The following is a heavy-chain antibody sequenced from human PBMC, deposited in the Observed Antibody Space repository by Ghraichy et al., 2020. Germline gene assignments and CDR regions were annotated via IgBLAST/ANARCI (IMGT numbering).Heavy chain of an antibody. V-gene: IGHV4-34*01. CDR1: GGSFSGHY. J-gene: IGHJ6*02. CDR2: INHSGST. D-gene: IGHD2-8*01. CDR3: ARLVLMVYASNYGMDV. Sequence: SETLSLTCAVYGGSFSGHYWSWIRQPPGKGLEWIGEINHSGSTNYNPSLKSRVTISIDTSKKQFSLKLSPVTAADTAVYYYARLVLMVYASNYGMDVWGQGTTVTVSS.